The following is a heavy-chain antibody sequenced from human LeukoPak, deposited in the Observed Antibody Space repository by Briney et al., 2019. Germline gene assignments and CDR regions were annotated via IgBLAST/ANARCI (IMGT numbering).Heavy chain of an antibody. J-gene: IGHJ5*02. Sequence: ASVKVSCKASGYTFTGYYMHWVRQAPGQGLEWMGWMNPNSGGTNYAQKFQGRVTMTRGTSISTAYMELSRLRSDDTAVYYCARSLLGYCSSTSCSPGVGWFDPWGQGTLVTVSS. CDR1: GYTFTGYY. D-gene: IGHD2-2*01. V-gene: IGHV1-2*02. CDR3: ARSLLGYCSSTSCSPGVGWFDP. CDR2: MNPNSGGT.